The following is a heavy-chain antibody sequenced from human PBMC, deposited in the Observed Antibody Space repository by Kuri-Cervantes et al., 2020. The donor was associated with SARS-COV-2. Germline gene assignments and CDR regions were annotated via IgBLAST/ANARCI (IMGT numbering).Heavy chain of an antibody. CDR2: IYTSGST. J-gene: IGHJ6*03. V-gene: IGHV4-61*02. Sequence: SETLSLTCTVSGGSISSGDYYWSWIRQPAGKGLEWIGRIYTSGSTNYNPSLKSRVTISVDTSKNQFSLKLSSVTAADTAVYYCARTSGYSSSWSLYYYYYMDVWGKGTTVTVSS. CDR3: ARTSGYSSSWSLYYYYYMDV. CDR1: GGSISSGDYY. D-gene: IGHD6-13*01.